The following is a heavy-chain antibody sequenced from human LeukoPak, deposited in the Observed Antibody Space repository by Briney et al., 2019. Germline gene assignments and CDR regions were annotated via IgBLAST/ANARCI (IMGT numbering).Heavy chain of an antibody. Sequence: ASVKVSCKAFGYTFTDYYMHWVRQAPGQGLEWMGWINPNSGVTNYAQKFQGRVTMTRDTSISTVYMEMSRLRSDDTAVFYCARVAHGSYCLPFWGQGALVTVSS. CDR1: GYTFTDYY. CDR3: ARVAHGSYCLPF. D-gene: IGHD1-26*01. J-gene: IGHJ4*02. V-gene: IGHV1-2*02. CDR2: INPNSGVT.